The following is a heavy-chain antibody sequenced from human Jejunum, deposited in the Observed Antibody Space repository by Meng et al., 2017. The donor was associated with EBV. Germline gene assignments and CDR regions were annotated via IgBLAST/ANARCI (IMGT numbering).Heavy chain of an antibody. J-gene: IGHJ5*02. V-gene: IGHV4-4*02. Sequence: HESGPGLVKPLGILSLTCAVSGGSISSSNWWSCVRQPPGKGPEWIGEIFHIGTTNYNPTLKSRVTMSVDKSKNHFSLKLTSVTAADTAVYYCARDGGPSGSYAYWFDPWGQGTLVTVSS. D-gene: IGHD1-26*01. CDR2: IFHIGTT. CDR1: GGSISSSNW. CDR3: ARDGGPSGSYAYWFDP.